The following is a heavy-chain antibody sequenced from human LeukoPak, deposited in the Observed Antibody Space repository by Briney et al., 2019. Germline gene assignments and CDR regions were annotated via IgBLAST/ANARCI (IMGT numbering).Heavy chain of an antibody. Sequence: SETLSLTCTVSGGSISSGDYYWSWIRQPPGKGLEWIGYIYYSRSTYYNPSLKSRVTISVDTSKNQFSLKLSSVTAADTAVYYCARTSHRWGPPAFDYWGQGTLVTVSS. CDR2: IYYSRST. CDR1: GGSISSGDYY. V-gene: IGHV4-30-4*08. J-gene: IGHJ4*02. CDR3: ARTSHRWGPPAFDY. D-gene: IGHD3-16*01.